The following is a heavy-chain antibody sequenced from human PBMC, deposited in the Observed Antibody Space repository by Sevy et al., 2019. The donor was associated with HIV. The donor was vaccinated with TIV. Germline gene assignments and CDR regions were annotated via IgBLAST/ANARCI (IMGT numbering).Heavy chain of an antibody. Sequence: GGSLRLSCAASGFTFSSYSMNWVRQAPGKGLEWVSSISSSSSYIYYTDSVKGRFTISRDNAKNSLYVQMNSLRAEDTAVYYCARDTIFGVVFDYWGQGTLVTVSS. CDR3: ARDTIFGVVFDY. V-gene: IGHV3-21*01. CDR2: ISSSSSYI. D-gene: IGHD3-3*01. CDR1: GFTFSSYS. J-gene: IGHJ4*02.